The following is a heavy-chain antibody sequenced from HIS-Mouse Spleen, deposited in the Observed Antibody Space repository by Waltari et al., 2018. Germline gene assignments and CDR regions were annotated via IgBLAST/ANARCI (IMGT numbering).Heavy chain of an antibody. J-gene: IGHJ4*02. Sequence: QVPLVESGGGVVPPGRSLRLSCAASGFPFSSYGMHWVRPAPGKGLGWVAVISYDGSNKYYADSVKGRFTISRDNSKNTLYLQMNSLRAEDTAVYYCAKDKHHAFDYWGQGTLVTVSS. CDR1: GFPFSSYG. CDR2: ISYDGSNK. V-gene: IGHV3-30*18. CDR3: AKDKHHAFDY.